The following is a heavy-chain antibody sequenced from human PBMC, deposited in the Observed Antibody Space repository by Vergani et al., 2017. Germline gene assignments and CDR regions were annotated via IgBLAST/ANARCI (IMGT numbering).Heavy chain of an antibody. CDR1: GGSISSGDYY. Sequence: QVQLQESGPGLVKPSQTLSLTCTVSGGSISSGDYYWSWIRQPPGKGLELIVYIYYSGSTYYNPSLKSRVTISVDTSTNQFSLKLSSVTAADTAVYYCARGGYYDFWSGYSREENFDYWGQGTLVTVSS. CDR2: IYYSGST. D-gene: IGHD3-3*01. V-gene: IGHV4-30-4*01. CDR3: ARGGYYDFWSGYSREENFDY. J-gene: IGHJ4*02.